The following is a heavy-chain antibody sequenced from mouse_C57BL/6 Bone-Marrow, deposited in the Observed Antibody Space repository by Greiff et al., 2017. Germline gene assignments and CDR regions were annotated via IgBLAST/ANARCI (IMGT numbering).Heavy chain of an antibody. CDR2: INPSTGGT. CDR1: GYSFTGYY. V-gene: IGHV1-43*01. CDR3: ARDRLRVYSMDY. D-gene: IGHD2-4*01. J-gene: IGHJ4*01. Sequence: EVKLMESGPELVKPGASVKISCKASGYSFTGYYMHWVKQSSEKSLEWIGEINPSTGGTSYNQKFKGKATLTVAKSSSTAYMQLKILTSEDSAVYYCARDRLRVYSMDYWGQGTSVTVSS.